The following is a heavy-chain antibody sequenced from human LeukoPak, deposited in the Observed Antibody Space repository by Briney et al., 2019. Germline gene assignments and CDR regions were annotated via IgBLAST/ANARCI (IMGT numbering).Heavy chain of an antibody. D-gene: IGHD2-2*02. V-gene: IGHV3-30*02. CDR1: GFTFSSYG. CDR2: IRYDAYDK. J-gene: IGHJ4*02. CDR3: AKVPYCSTTSCYREPLDY. Sequence: GGSLRLSCAASGFTFSSYGMHWVRQAPGKGLEWVAFIRYDAYDKYYADSVKGRFTISRDNSKNTLYLQMNSLRAEDSAVYYCAKVPYCSTTSCYREPLDYWGQGTLVTVSS.